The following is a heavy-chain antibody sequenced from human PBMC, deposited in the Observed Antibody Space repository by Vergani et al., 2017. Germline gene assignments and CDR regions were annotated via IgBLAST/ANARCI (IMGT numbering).Heavy chain of an antibody. Sequence: EVQLVESGGGLVKPGGSLSLSCAASGFTFSSYSMNWVRQAPGKGLEWVSSISSSSSYIYYADSVKGRFTISRDNAKNSLYLQMNSLRAEDTAVYYCARDGRRGGIAAALWFDPWGQGTLVTVSS. CDR3: ARDGRRGGIAAALWFDP. J-gene: IGHJ5*02. CDR1: GFTFSSYS. D-gene: IGHD6-13*01. V-gene: IGHV3-21*01. CDR2: ISSSSSYI.